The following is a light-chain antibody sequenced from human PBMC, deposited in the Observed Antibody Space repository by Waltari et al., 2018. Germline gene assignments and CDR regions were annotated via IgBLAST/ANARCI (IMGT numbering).Light chain of an antibody. J-gene: IGKJ2*01. CDR2: GAS. V-gene: IGKV1-39*01. CDR1: QNIADY. CDR3: QQSYSTPYT. Sequence: ITCRASQNIADYLNWYQEKPGEAPKLLIWGASSLQRGVPSRFSGSGSGTDFTLTISSLHPEDFATYYCQQSYSTPYTFGQGTELDIK.